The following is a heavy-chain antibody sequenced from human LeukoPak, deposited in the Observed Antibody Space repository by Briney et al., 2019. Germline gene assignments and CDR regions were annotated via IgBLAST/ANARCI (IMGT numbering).Heavy chain of an antibody. CDR3: ARHISANTGYFDS. J-gene: IGHJ4*02. CDR1: GGSFSGYH. V-gene: IGHV4-34*01. CDR2: INPSGST. Sequence: SETLSLTCAVYGGSFSGYHWTWIRQSPGKGLEWIGDINPSGSTYYNPSLKSRLTISVDTSKNQFSLKLRSVTAADTALYYCARHISANTGYFDSCGQGTLVTVSS. D-gene: IGHD2-21*01.